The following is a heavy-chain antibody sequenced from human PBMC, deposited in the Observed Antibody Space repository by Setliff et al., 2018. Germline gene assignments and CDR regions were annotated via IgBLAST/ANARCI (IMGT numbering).Heavy chain of an antibody. Sequence: SETLSLTCNVSGASVSSHYWDWIRQPPGKGLEWIGFISYSGITTYSVSLKSRVSISVDTSKNQLSLTLSSVTAADTAVYYCVREGYSEYFQDWGRGTLVTVS. V-gene: IGHV4-59*02. CDR3: VREGYSEYFQD. CDR1: GASVSSHY. CDR2: ISYSGIT. D-gene: IGHD1-1*01. J-gene: IGHJ1*01.